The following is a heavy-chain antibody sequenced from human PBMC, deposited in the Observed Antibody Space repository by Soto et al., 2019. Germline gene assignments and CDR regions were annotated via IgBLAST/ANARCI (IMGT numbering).Heavy chain of an antibody. CDR3: ARDGSGEQQLVLTWYYYYMDV. V-gene: IGHV3-21*01. CDR1: GFTFSSYS. CDR2: ISSSSSYI. D-gene: IGHD6-13*01. J-gene: IGHJ6*03. Sequence: GGSLRLSCAASGFTFSSYSMNWVRQAPGKGLEWVSSISSSSSYIYYADSVKGRFTISRDNAKNSLYLQMNSLRAEDTAVYYCARDGSGEQQLVLTWYYYYMDVWGKGTTVTVSS.